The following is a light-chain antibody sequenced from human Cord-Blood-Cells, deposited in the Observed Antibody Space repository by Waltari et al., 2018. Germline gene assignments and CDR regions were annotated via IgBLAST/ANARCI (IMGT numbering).Light chain of an antibody. V-gene: IGKV3-11*01. CDR2: DAS. J-gene: IGKJ4*01. CDR1: QRVSSY. CDR3: QQRSNWPLT. Sequence: EIVLTQSPATLSLSPGDRATLSCRASQRVSSYLAWYQQKPGQAPRLLIYDASNRATGIPARFSGSGSGTDFTLTISSLEPEDFAVYYCQQRSNWPLTFGGGTKERSN.